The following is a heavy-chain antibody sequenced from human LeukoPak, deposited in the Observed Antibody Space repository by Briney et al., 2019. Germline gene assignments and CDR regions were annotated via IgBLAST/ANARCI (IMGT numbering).Heavy chain of an antibody. Sequence: GGSLRLSCAASGFTFSSYWMHWVRQAPGKGLEWVSGISWNSGSIGYADSVKGRFTISRDNAKNSLYLQMNSLRAEDTALYYCAKDIGSSSWYFAFDIWGQGTMVTVSS. CDR2: ISWNSGSI. D-gene: IGHD6-13*01. J-gene: IGHJ3*02. V-gene: IGHV3-9*01. CDR1: GFTFSSYW. CDR3: AKDIGSSSWYFAFDI.